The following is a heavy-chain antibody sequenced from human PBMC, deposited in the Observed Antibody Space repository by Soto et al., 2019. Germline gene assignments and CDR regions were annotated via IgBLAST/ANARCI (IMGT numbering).Heavy chain of an antibody. CDR1: GYTFTSYG. CDR3: ARDQVDYYGSGRPDAFDI. Sequence: ASVKVSCKASGYTFTSYGISWVRQAPGQGLEWMGWISAYNGNTNYAQKLQGRVTMTTDTSTSTAYMELRSLRSDDTAVYYCARDQVDYYGSGRPDAFDIWGQGTMVTVSS. CDR2: ISAYNGNT. V-gene: IGHV1-18*04. J-gene: IGHJ3*02. D-gene: IGHD3-10*01.